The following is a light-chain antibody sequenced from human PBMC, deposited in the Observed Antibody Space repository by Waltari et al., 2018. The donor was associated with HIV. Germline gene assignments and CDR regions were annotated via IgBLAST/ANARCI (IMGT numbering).Light chain of an antibody. CDR2: AAS. V-gene: IGKV1-39*01. Sequence: DIPMTQSPSSLSASVADRVTITCRATSSIGVYLNWYRQKQRKAPELLIYAASNLQSGIPARFSGSGSGTDFTVTISSLQPEDFATYYCQQRFNIPLIFGPGTKVDI. J-gene: IGKJ3*01. CDR1: SSIGVY. CDR3: QQRFNIPLI.